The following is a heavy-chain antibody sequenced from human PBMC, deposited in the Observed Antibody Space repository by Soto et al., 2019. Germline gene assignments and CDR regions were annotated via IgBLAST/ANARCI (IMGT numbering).Heavy chain of an antibody. Sequence: PGGSLRLSCAASGFTFSSYAMSWVRQAPGKGLEWVSAISGSGGSTYYADSVKGRFTISRDNSKSTLYLQMNSLRAEDTAVYYCAKDGGITMIVVLDYWGQGTLVTVSS. CDR2: ISGSGGST. V-gene: IGHV3-23*01. D-gene: IGHD3-22*01. J-gene: IGHJ4*02. CDR3: AKDGGITMIVVLDY. CDR1: GFTFSSYA.